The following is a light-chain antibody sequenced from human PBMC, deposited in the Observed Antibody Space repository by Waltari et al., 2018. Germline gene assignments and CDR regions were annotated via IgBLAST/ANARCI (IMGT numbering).Light chain of an antibody. CDR2: SAS. V-gene: IGKV1-9*01. CDR3: QQYGSSPFT. J-gene: IGKJ3*01. Sequence: DIQLTQSPSFLSASVRDRVTITCRASQGISNYLAWYQQKPGKAPKLLIYSASTLQSGVPSRFSGSGSGTEFSLTISSLQPEDFATYYCQQYGSSPFTFGPGTKVDIK. CDR1: QGISNY.